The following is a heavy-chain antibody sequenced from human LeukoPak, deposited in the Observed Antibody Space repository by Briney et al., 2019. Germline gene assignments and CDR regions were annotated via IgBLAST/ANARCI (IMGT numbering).Heavy chain of an antibody. CDR1: GFTFSSYE. CDR3: ARGSDSSGYFFEY. Sequence: GGSLRLSCAASGFTFSSYEMNWVRQAPGKGLEWVSYISSSGSTIYYAASVKGRFTISGHNAKNSLYLQMNSLRAEDTAVYYCARGSDSSGYFFEYWGQGTMVTVSS. V-gene: IGHV3-48*03. D-gene: IGHD3-22*01. CDR2: ISSSGSTI. J-gene: IGHJ4*02.